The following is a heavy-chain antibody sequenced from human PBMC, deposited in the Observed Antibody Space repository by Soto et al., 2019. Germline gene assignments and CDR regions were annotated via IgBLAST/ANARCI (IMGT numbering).Heavy chain of an antibody. V-gene: IGHV1-18*01. J-gene: IGHJ6*02. Sequence: ASVKVSCKASGYTFTSYGISWVRQAPGQGLEWMGWISAYNGNTNYAQKLQGRVTMTTDTSTSTACMELRSLRSDDTAVYYCARRPMDDFWSGYFASYYYYGMDVWGQGTTVTVSS. CDR1: GYTFTSYG. CDR3: ARRPMDDFWSGYFASYYYYGMDV. CDR2: ISAYNGNT. D-gene: IGHD3-3*01.